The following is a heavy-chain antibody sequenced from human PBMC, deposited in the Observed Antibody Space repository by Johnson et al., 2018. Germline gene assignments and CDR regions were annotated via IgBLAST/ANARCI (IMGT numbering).Heavy chain of an antibody. Sequence: QVQLVQSGGGLVKPGGSLRLSCAASVFTFRDYYMSWIRQAPGKGLEWVSYMSSSGSTIYYADSVKGRFTISRDNAKNSLYLQMNSLRDEDTAVYYCAKVPSSSSAHPQHLGKGTLVTVSS. J-gene: IGHJ1*01. CDR1: VFTFRDYY. CDR3: AKVPSSSSAHPQH. D-gene: IGHD6-6*01. V-gene: IGHV3-11*04. CDR2: MSSSGSTI.